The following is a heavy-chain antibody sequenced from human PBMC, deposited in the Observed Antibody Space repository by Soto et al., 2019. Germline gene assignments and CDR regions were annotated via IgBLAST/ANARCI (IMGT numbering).Heavy chain of an antibody. CDR1: GYSFATYW. Sequence: ESLKISFQGSGYSFATYWIAWVRQMPGKGLEWMGIIYPGDSDTRYSPSFQGQVTISADKSISTAYLQWSSLKASDSAIFYCARGEGSGSFYNFAYWGQGTLVTVSS. J-gene: IGHJ4*02. CDR2: IYPGDSDT. CDR3: ARGEGSGSFYNFAY. D-gene: IGHD3-10*01. V-gene: IGHV5-51*01.